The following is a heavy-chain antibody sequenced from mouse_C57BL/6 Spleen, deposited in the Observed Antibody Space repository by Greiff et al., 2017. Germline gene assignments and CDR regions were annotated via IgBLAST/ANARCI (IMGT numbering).Heavy chain of an antibody. D-gene: IGHD4-1*01. CDR3: ARLGRLTEYFDY. J-gene: IGHJ2*01. Sequence: QQSCKASGYTFTSYWMHWVKQRPGRGLEWIGRIDPNSGGTKYNEKFKSKATLTVDKPSSTAYMQLSSLTSEDSAVYYCARLGRLTEYFDYWGQGTTRTVSS. CDR1: GYTFTSYW. V-gene: IGHV1-72*01. CDR2: IDPNSGGT.